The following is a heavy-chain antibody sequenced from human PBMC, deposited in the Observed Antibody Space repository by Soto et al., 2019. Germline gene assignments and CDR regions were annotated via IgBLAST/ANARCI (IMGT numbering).Heavy chain of an antibody. Sequence: SETLSLTCTVSGGSISSYYWSWIRQPPGKGLEWIGYIYYSGSTNYNPSLKSRVTISVDTSKNQFSLKLSSVTAADTAVYYCARRGRVSSGWGVDNWFDPWGQGTLVTVSS. D-gene: IGHD6-19*01. CDR3: ARRGRVSSGWGVDNWFDP. J-gene: IGHJ5*02. V-gene: IGHV4-59*01. CDR1: GGSISSYY. CDR2: IYYSGST.